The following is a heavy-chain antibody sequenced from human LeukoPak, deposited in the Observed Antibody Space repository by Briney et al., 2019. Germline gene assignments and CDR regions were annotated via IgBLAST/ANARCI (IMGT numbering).Heavy chain of an antibody. CDR3: ARDRGGKGSAVFH. J-gene: IGHJ4*02. CDR1: GYNFPSYG. D-gene: IGHD3-10*01. V-gene: IGHV1-18*01. Sequence: ASVQVSCKASGYNFPSYGINWVRQAAAQGLEGMGWIRPHTGETHSAQRLQDRVTMTTATAKATAYMELRSLGFDDTAVYYCARDRGGKGSAVFHWGQGSLVTVSS. CDR2: IRPHTGET.